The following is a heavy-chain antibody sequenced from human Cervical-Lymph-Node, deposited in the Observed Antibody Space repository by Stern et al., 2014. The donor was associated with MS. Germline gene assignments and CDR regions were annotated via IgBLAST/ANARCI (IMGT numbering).Heavy chain of an antibody. CDR1: GGTFSSYE. CDR2: IIPTFDTP. D-gene: IGHD3-10*01. Sequence: VQLVQSGAAVKKPGSSVKVSCKASGGTFSSYEITWVRQAPGQGLEWMGGIIPTFDTPTYAQKVQDRVTISADESTSTAYMELSSLKSEDTAIYFCARAYTYYSNSAGYWGQGTLVTVSS. V-gene: IGHV1-69*01. CDR3: ARAYTYYSNSAGY. J-gene: IGHJ4*02.